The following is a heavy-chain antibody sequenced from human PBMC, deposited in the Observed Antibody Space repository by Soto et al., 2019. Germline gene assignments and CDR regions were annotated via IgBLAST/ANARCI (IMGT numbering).Heavy chain of an antibody. D-gene: IGHD2-21*01. V-gene: IGHV4-34*01. CDR2: INHSGST. J-gene: IGHJ6*02. CDR3: AASCVGCGGFNYYGMDV. Sequence: PSETLSLTCAVYGGSFSGYYWTWILKPPGTGLEWIGEINHSGSTNYNPSLKSRVTISVDTSKNQFSLKLTSVTAADTAVYYCAASCVGCGGFNYYGMDVWGQGTTVTVSS. CDR1: GGSFSGYY.